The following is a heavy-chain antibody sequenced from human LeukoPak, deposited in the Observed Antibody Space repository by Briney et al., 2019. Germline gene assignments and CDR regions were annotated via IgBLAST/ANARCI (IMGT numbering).Heavy chain of an antibody. CDR3: ARSESVWGRQGFFDS. CDR1: GGSFTGFC. J-gene: IGHJ4*02. D-gene: IGHD3-16*01. Sequence: SETLSLTCAVYGGSFTGFCWNWIRQPPRKGLEWVGEINHSGSFNYNPSLKSRLTISGDTSKNQFSLKLNSVTAADTAVYYCARSESVWGRQGFFDSWGQGTLVTVSS. CDR2: INHSGSF. V-gene: IGHV4-34*01.